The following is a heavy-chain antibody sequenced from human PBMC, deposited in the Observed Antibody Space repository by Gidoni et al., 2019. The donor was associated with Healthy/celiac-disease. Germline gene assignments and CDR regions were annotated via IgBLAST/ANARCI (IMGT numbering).Heavy chain of an antibody. CDR3: TTGNDFWSGYYMMGYYYYGMDV. CDR1: GFTFSNAW. J-gene: IGHJ6*02. D-gene: IGHD3-3*01. V-gene: IGHV3-15*07. CDR2: IKRKTDGGTT. Sequence: EVQLVESGGGLVTPGGCLRLSCAASGFTFSNAWMNWCRQAPGTGLEWVGRIKRKTDGGTTYYAAPVKGRCTISRDDSKNTLYLQMNSLKTEDTAVYYCTTGNDFWSGYYMMGYYYYGMDVWGQGTTVTVSS.